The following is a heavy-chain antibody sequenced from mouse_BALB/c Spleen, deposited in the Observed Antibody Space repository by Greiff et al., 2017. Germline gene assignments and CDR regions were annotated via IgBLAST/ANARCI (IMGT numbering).Heavy chain of an antibody. Sequence: VQRVESGAELVKPGASVKLSCKASGYTFTSYYMYWVKQRPGQGLEWIGEINPSNGGTNFNEKFKSKATLTVDKSSSTAYMQLSSLTSEDSAVYYCTRRVYYRYDGAMDYWGQGTSVTVSS. CDR2: INPSNGGT. CDR1: GYTFTSYY. V-gene: IGHV1S81*02. D-gene: IGHD2-14*01. J-gene: IGHJ4*01. CDR3: TRRVYYRYDGAMDY.